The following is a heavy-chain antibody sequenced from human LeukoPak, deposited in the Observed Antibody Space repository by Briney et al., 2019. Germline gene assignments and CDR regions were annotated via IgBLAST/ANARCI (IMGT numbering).Heavy chain of an antibody. CDR1: GFIFTAHS. J-gene: IGHJ4*02. Sequence: GGSLRLSCAITGFIFTAHSMNWVRQAPGKGLEWVSFISSDSTYKYYGDSVKGRFTISRDNANVYLQMNSLRAEDTATYHCAREYDSKGRFDNWGQGTLVTVAS. D-gene: IGHD3-22*01. CDR3: AREYDSKGRFDN. V-gene: IGHV3-21*01. CDR2: ISSDSTYK.